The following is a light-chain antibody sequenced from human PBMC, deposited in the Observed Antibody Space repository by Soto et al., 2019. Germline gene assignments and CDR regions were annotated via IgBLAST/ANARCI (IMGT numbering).Light chain of an antibody. J-gene: IGKJ4*01. CDR3: QQTYKTPLP. CDR1: QTTTNY. Sequence: DIEMTQSPSSLSASVGDRVIITSWASQTTTNYLNCYQKRPGKAPKLLIFGSTALQGGVPSRFSGSGSWAQFTLTILSLQPEYFATNNLQQTYKTPLPFGGATKLEIK. V-gene: IGKV1-39*01. CDR2: GST.